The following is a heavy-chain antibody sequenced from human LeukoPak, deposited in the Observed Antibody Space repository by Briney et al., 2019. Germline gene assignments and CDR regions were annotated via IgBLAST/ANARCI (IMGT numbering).Heavy chain of an antibody. Sequence: GGSLRLSCAASGFTFSNYWMSWVRQAPGKGLEWVANIKQDGSDKYYVDSLKGRFTISRDNAKNSLYLQMNSLRAEDTAVYYCARVNGDYGGSLDYWGQGTLVTVSS. J-gene: IGHJ4*02. D-gene: IGHD4-23*01. V-gene: IGHV3-7*04. CDR2: IKQDGSDK. CDR3: ARVNGDYGGSLDY. CDR1: GFTFSNYW.